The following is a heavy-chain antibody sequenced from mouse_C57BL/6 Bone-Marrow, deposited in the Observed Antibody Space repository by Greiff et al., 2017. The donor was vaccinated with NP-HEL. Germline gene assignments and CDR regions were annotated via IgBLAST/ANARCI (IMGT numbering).Heavy chain of an antibody. D-gene: IGHD1-1*01. CDR1: GFSLTSYG. CDR2: IWRGGST. Sequence: VQLQQSGPGLVQPSQSLSITCTVSGFSLTSYGVHWVRQSPGKGLEWLGVIWRGGSTDYNAAFISRLSLSKDNSKSKVFFKMNSLQADDTAIYYCASRITTVVRDYAMDYWGQGTSVTVSS. CDR3: ASRITTVVRDYAMDY. J-gene: IGHJ4*01. V-gene: IGHV2-2*01.